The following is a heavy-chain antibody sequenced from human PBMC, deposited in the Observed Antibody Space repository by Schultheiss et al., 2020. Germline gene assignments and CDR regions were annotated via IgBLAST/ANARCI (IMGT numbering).Heavy chain of an antibody. CDR2: INRSGST. Sequence: SETLSLTCTVSGGSISSYYWSWIRQPPGKGLEWLGEINRSGSTKSNPSLKSRVTISLDTSTNQFSLKLSSVTAADTAVYYCARGHSITWCYLDSWGQGTLVTVSS. D-gene: IGHD6-13*01. V-gene: IGHV4-59*01. CDR1: GGSISSYY. J-gene: IGHJ4*02. CDR3: ARGHSITWCYLDS.